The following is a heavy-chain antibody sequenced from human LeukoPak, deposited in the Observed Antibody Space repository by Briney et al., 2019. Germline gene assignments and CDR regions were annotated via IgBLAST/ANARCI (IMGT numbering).Heavy chain of an antibody. J-gene: IGHJ5*02. CDR1: GYTFTSYY. D-gene: IGHD6-13*01. CDR2: INPSGGST. CDR3: ARGIAAAGTLQYNWFDP. V-gene: IGHV1-46*01. Sequence: ASVKVSCKASGYTFTSYYMHWVRQAPGQGLEWMGIINPSGGSTSYAQKFQGRVTMTRGTSTSTVYMELSSLRSEDTAVYYCARGIAAAGTLQYNWFDPWGQGTLVTVSS.